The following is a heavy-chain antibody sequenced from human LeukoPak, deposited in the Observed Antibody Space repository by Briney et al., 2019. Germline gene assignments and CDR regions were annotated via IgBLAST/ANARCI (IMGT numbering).Heavy chain of an antibody. V-gene: IGHV1-24*01. CDR2: FDPEDGET. D-gene: IGHD2-15*01. Sequence: GASVKVSCKVSGYTLTELSMHWVRQAPGKGLEWMGGFDPEDGETIYAQKFQGRVTMTEDTSTDTAYMGLSSLRSEDTAVYYCATARGYCSGGSCYSFDYWGQGTLVTVSS. CDR3: ATARGYCSGGSCYSFDY. J-gene: IGHJ4*02. CDR1: GYTLTELS.